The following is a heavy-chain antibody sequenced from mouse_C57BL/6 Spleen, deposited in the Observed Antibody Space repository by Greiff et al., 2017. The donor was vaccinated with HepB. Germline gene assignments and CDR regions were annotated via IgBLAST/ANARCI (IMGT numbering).Heavy chain of an antibody. CDR3: ARQMGYDYDNYAMDY. Sequence: EVQLQQSGPVLVKPGASVKMSCKASGYTFTDYYMNWVKQSHGKSLEWIGVINPYNGGTSYNQKFKGKATLTVDKSSSTAYMELNSLTSEDSAVYDCARQMGYDYDNYAMDYWGQGTSVTVSS. CDR2: INPYNGGT. CDR1: GYTFTDYY. V-gene: IGHV1-19*01. J-gene: IGHJ4*01. D-gene: IGHD2-4*01.